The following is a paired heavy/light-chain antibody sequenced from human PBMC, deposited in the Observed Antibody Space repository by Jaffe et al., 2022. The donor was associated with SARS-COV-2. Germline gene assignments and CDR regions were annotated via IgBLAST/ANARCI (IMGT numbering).Heavy chain of an antibody. CDR1: GASISSGIYY. D-gene: IGHD3-16*01. CDR2: IYYSGDT. V-gene: IGHV4-31*03. Sequence: QVQLEESGPGLVKPSQTLSLACTVSGASISSGIYYWNWIRQHPGKGLEWIGNIYYSGDTYYNPSLRSRITISVGTSKNQFSLKLSSVTAADTAVYYCVAQSLGELFFDYWGQGSLVTVSS. CDR3: VAQSLGELFFDY. J-gene: IGHJ4*02.
Light chain of an antibody. V-gene: IGLV2-14*03. CDR3: TSSTTSSTFV. CDR2: DVR. J-gene: IGLJ1*01. Sequence: QSALTQPASVSGSPGQSITISCTGTSGDVGAYDSVSWYQQHPGKAPKLMIYDVRNRPSGVSNRLSGSKSGNTASLTISGLQPEDEADYYCTSSTTSSTFVFGTGTRVTVL. CDR1: SGDVGAYDS.